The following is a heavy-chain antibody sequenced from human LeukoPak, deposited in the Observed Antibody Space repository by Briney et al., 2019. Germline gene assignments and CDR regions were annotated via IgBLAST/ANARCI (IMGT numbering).Heavy chain of an antibody. V-gene: IGHV4-61*01. J-gene: IGHJ6*02. CDR3: ARSRGYSYGYPVYYYYYGMDV. D-gene: IGHD5-18*01. CDR2: IYYSGST. CDR1: GGSVSSGSYY. Sequence: PSETLFLTCTVSGGSVSSGSYYWSWIRQPPGKGLEWIGYIYYSGSTNYNPSLKSRVTISVDTSKNQFSLKLSSVTAADTAVYYCARSRGYSYGYPVYYYYYGMDVWGQGTTVTVSS.